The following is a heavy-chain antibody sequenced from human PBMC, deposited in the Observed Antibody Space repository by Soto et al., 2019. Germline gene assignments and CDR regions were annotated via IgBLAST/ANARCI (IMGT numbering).Heavy chain of an antibody. D-gene: IGHD3-22*01. V-gene: IGHV3-48*02. J-gene: IGHJ3*02. Sequence: GGSLRLSCAASGFTFSSYSMNWVRQAPGKGLEWVSYISSSSSTIYYADSVKGRFTISRDNAKNSLYLQMNSLRDEDTAVFYFAIPQLMIWHDSSGYEAFDIWGQGTMVTVSS. CDR2: ISSSSSTI. CDR1: GFTFSSYS. CDR3: AIPQLMIWHDSSGYEAFDI.